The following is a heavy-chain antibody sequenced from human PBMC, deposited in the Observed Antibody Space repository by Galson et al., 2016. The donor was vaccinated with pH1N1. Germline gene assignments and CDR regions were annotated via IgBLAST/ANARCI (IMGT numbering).Heavy chain of an antibody. Sequence: SLRLSCAASGFMFSGSSMTWVRQAPGKGLEWVAVIQHDGSDKYYADSVKGRFTISRDNSKNTFSLQMNSLRPEDTALYYCSRIGNGFSDGSGFDEWGQGTVVTVSS. J-gene: IGHJ4*02. CDR1: GFMFSGSS. CDR3: SRIGNGFSDGSGFDE. V-gene: IGHV3-30-3*01. D-gene: IGHD5-18*01. CDR2: IQHDGSDK.